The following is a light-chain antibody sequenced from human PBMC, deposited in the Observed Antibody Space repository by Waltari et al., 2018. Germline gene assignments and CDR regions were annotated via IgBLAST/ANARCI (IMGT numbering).Light chain of an antibody. CDR2: EVS. V-gene: IGKV2-29*02. J-gene: IGKJ4*01. CDR1: QSLLFSDGKTY. Sequence: DIVMTQTPLSLSVTPGQPASISCKSSQSLLFSDGKTYLYWYLQKPGQSPQLLIHEVSSRFSGVPDSFSGSGSGTDFTLKISRVEAEDVGVYYCMQAIHLPLTFGGGTKVEIK. CDR3: MQAIHLPLT.